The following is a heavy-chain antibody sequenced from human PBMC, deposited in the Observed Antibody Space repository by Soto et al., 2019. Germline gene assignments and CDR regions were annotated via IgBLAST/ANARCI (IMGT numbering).Heavy chain of an antibody. CDR2: IKSKALGGTT. D-gene: IGHD3-22*01. J-gene: IGHJ4*01. CDR3: TIVFFIPLIQGSIVF. Sequence: PGGSLRLSCAGSGFAFSNAWINWVRQAPGKGLEWVGRIKSKALGGTTDFAAPVRGRFAITRDDSRNMAYMQMNSLNTEDTAVYYCTIVFFIPLIQGSIVFRGPAILVTVFS. CDR1: GFAFSNAW. V-gene: IGHV3-15*07.